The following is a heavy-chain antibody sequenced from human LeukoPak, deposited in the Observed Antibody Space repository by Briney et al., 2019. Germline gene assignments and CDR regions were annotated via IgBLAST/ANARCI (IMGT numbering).Heavy chain of an antibody. Sequence: SRAASGIIFNTYWMYLGRQAPGKGLEWVAAIKEDGSEKYYVDSVKGRFTISGDNAKNSLHLQMNSLRAEDTAVYYCATDFDWGQGTLVTVSS. V-gene: IGHV3-7*01. J-gene: IGHJ4*02. CDR3: ATDFD. CDR1: GIIFNTYW. CDR2: IKEDGSEK.